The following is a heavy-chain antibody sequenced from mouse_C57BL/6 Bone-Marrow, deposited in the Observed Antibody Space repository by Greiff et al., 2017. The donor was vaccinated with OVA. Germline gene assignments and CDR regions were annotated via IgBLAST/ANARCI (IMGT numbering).Heavy chain of an antibody. V-gene: IGHV1-81*01. J-gene: IGHJ3*01. D-gene: IGHD2-4*01. CDR3: ARRGLRLFAY. CDR1: GYTFTSYG. Sequence: VQLKESGAELARPGASVKLSCKASGYTFTSYGISWVKQRTGQGLEWIGEIYPRSGNTYYNEKFKGKATLTADKSSSTAYMELRSLTSEDSAVYFCARRGLRLFAYWGQGTLVTVSA. CDR2: IYPRSGNT.